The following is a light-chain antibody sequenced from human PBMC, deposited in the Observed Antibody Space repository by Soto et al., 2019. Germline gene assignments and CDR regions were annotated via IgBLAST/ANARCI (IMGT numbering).Light chain of an antibody. CDR1: SSDVGGYDY. CDR2: EVS. CDR3: SSYTTSSTRV. J-gene: IGLJ2*01. Sequence: QSALTQPASVSGSPGQSITISCTGTSSDVGGYDYVSWYQQHPGKAPKVMIYEVSNRPSGVSYRFSGSKSGNTASLTISGLQADDEADYYFSSYTTSSTRVFGGGTKLTVL. V-gene: IGLV2-14*01.